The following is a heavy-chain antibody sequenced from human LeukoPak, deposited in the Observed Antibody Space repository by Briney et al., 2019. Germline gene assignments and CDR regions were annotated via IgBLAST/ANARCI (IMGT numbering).Heavy chain of an antibody. Sequence: GGSLRLSCAASGFTFSSYAMSWVRQAPGKGLEWVSAISGSGGSTYYADSVKGRFTISRDNSKNTLYLQMNGLRAEDTAVYYCAKGARYSSGWYYFDYWGQGTLVTVSS. CDR2: ISGSGGST. V-gene: IGHV3-23*01. CDR3: AKGARYSSGWYYFDY. J-gene: IGHJ4*02. D-gene: IGHD6-19*01. CDR1: GFTFSSYA.